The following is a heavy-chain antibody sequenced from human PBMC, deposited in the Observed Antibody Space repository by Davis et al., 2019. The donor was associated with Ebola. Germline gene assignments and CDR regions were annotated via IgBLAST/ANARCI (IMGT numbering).Heavy chain of an antibody. D-gene: IGHD3/OR15-3a*01. Sequence: AASVKVSCKASGYTFTGYYMHWVRQAPGQGLEWMGRINPNSGGTHYAQKFQGRVTMTRDTSISTAYMELSRLTSDDTAVYYCASFGQLVESYYFDYWGQGILVTVSS. J-gene: IGHJ4*02. CDR3: ASFGQLVESYYFDY. V-gene: IGHV1-2*06. CDR2: INPNSGGT. CDR1: GYTFTGYY.